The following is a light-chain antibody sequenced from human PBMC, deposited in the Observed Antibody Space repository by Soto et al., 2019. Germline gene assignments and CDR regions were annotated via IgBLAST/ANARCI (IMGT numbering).Light chain of an antibody. V-gene: IGLV1-40*01. CDR1: SSNIGAGYD. CDR3: QSYDSSLSVI. CDR2: VNI. Sequence: QSALTQPPSVSGAPGQTITISCTGDSSNIGAGYDVHWYQQLPGTAPKLLIYVNINRPSGVPDRFSASRSDSSASLAITGLQAEDEADYYCQSYDSSLSVIFGGGTKLTVL. J-gene: IGLJ2*01.